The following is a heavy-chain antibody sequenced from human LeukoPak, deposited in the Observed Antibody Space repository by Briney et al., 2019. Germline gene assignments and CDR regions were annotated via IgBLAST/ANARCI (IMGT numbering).Heavy chain of an antibody. V-gene: IGHV4-34*01. Sequence: SETLSLTCAVYGESFSAYYLNWIRQPPGKGLEWIGEINHSGNTNYNPSLKSRVTISVDTSKKHFSLRLSSVTAAVKAVYYGAGQMDNSGYFFRWGQGTLVTVSS. D-gene: IGHD3-22*01. CDR2: INHSGNT. CDR1: GESFSAYY. J-gene: IGHJ4*02. CDR3: AGQMDNSGYFFR.